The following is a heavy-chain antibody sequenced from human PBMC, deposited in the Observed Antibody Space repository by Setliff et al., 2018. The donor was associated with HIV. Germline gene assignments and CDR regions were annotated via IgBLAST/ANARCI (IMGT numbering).Heavy chain of an antibody. D-gene: IGHD3-10*01. Sequence: PSETLSLTCTVSGGSISSYYLSWIRQPAGKGLEWIGRIYTSGSTNYNPSLKSRVTMSVDTSKTQFSLNLTSVTAADTAVYYCARDLYYGSGIYRDSYYYMDVW. CDR2: IYTSGST. J-gene: IGHJ6*03. CDR1: GGSISSYY. V-gene: IGHV4-4*07. CDR3: ARDLYYGSGIYRDSYYYMDV.